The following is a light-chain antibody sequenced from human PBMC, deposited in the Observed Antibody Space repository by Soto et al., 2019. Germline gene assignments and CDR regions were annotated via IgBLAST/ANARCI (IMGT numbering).Light chain of an antibody. CDR2: LESSGSQ. CDR3: ETWNSNTRV. Sequence: QLVLTQSSSASASLGSSVNLTYTLSSGHRSYIIAWHQQQPGKAPRFLMRLESSGSQNKGSGVPDRFSGSSSGAARYLTISNLQSEDEADYYCETWNSNTRVFGGGTKLTVL. J-gene: IGLJ3*02. V-gene: IGLV4-60*03. CDR1: SGHRSYI.